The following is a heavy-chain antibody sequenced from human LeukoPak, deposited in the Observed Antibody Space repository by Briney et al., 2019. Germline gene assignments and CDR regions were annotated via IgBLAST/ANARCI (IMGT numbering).Heavy chain of an antibody. Sequence: SVKVSCKASGGTFSSYTISWVRQAPGQGLEWMGRIIPILGIANYAQEFQGRVTITADKSTSTAYMELSSLRSEDTAVYYCAREAPTYYYDSSGYYSVYWGQGTLVTVTS. CDR1: GGTFSSYT. CDR2: IIPILGIA. CDR3: AREAPTYYYDSSGYYSVY. D-gene: IGHD3-22*01. V-gene: IGHV1-69*04. J-gene: IGHJ4*02.